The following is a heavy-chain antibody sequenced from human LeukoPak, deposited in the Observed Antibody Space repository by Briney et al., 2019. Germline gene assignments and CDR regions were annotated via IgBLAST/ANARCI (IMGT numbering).Heavy chain of an antibody. CDR1: GFTFSSHW. Sequence: PGGSLRLSCAASGFTFSSHWMHWVRQAPGKGLVWVSRISPDGSTTKNADSVKGRFTISRDNARSTLFPQLNSLRAEDTAVYYCAREINKWFDPWGQGTLVTVSS. V-gene: IGHV3-74*03. CDR2: ISPDGSTT. J-gene: IGHJ5*02. CDR3: AREINKWFDP.